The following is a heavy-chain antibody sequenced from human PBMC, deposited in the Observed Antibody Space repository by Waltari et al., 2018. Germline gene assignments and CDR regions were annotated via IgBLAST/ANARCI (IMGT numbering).Heavy chain of an antibody. Sequence: QVQLQQWGAGLLKPSETLSLTCAVYGGSFSGYYWSWIRQPPGKGLEWIGEINHSGSTNYNPSLKSRVTISVDTSKNQFSLKLSSVTAADPAVYYCASSIITMGWFDPWGQGTLVTVSS. D-gene: IGHD3-10*01. CDR3: ASSIITMGWFDP. J-gene: IGHJ5*02. CDR2: INHSGST. CDR1: GGSFSGYY. V-gene: IGHV4-34*01.